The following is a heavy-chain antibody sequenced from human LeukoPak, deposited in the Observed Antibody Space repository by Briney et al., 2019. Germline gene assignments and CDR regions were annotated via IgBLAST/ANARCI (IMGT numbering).Heavy chain of an antibody. V-gene: IGHV3-7*01. CDR1: GFDFSNYW. Sequence: GGSLRLSCAASGFDFSNYWMGWVRQAPGKGPEWVANIKKDGSEKYYVDSVRGRFTISRDNAGNSLYLQMDSLRSEDTAVYYCTRDGHTVRGIAGFWGQGTLVTVSS. CDR2: IKKDGSEK. D-gene: IGHD3-10*01. CDR3: TRDGHTVRGIAGF. J-gene: IGHJ4*02.